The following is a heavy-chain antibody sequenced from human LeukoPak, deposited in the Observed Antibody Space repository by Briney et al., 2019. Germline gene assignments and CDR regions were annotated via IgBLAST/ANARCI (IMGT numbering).Heavy chain of an antibody. D-gene: IGHD1-1*01. Sequence: PGGSLRLACVAPGFTFRMYWMHWVRQVPGKGLVWVSRINSDGSNTTYADSVKGRFTVSRDNAKNTFYLQMNSLRVEDTAVYYCTNDKTFHMDVWGLGTTVTVSS. CDR3: TNDKTFHMDV. CDR1: GFTFRMYW. J-gene: IGHJ6*02. CDR2: INSDGSNT. V-gene: IGHV3-74*03.